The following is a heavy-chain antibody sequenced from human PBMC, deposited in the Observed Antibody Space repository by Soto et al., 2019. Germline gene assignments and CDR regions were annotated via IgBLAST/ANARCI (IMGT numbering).Heavy chain of an antibody. CDR1: GGTFNNYP. J-gene: IGHJ6*02. V-gene: IGHV1-69*01. CDR3: ARGRGYSGDDHYYYFDMDV. CDR2: SIPIFGTA. D-gene: IGHD5-12*01. Sequence: QVQLVQSGAEVKKPGSSVKVSCKASGGTFNNYPITWVRQAPGHGLEWMGGSIPIFGTANYAQKFQDRVTITVDESTSTAFMELSSLRSEDTAIYYCARGRGYSGDDHYYYFDMDVWGQGTAVNVSS.